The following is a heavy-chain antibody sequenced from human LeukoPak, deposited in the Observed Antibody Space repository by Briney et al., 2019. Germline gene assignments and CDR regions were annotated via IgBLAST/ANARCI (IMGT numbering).Heavy chain of an antibody. Sequence: GPSVKFSCNASGYAFTHYYIHWVRHAHGQGLEWMGMIYPSGGGTNYAQNLQGRVTMTRDTSTSTVYMELNSLRSEDTAVYYCARTYSNYDWFDPWGQGTLVTVSS. V-gene: IGHV1-46*01. D-gene: IGHD4-11*01. CDR1: GYAFTHYY. CDR2: IYPSGGGT. CDR3: ARTYSNYDWFDP. J-gene: IGHJ5*02.